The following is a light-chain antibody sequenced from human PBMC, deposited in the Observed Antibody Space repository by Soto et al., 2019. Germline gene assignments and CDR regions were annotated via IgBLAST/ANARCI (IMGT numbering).Light chain of an antibody. CDR2: DVS. J-gene: IGLJ2*01. Sequence: QSVLTQPASVSGSPGQSITISCTGTSSDVGGYNYVSWYQQLPGKAPKLMIYDVSTRPSGVSNRFSGSKSGNTASLTISGLQADDEADYYCSSYTSSSTVVFGGGTQLTVL. CDR3: SSYTSSSTVV. V-gene: IGLV2-14*01. CDR1: SSDVGGYNY.